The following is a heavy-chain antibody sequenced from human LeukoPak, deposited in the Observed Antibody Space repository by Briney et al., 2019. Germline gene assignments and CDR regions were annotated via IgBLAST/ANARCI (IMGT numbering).Heavy chain of an antibody. D-gene: IGHD5-12*01. CDR2: IISDGSSA. CDR3: AKLREGGYSGYDCLDY. CDR1: GFTFSDYW. Sequence: GGSLRLSCAASGFTFSDYWMHWVRQAPGKGLVWVSRIISDGSSASYADSVKGRFTISRDNAKNTLYLQINSLRAEDTAVYYCAKLREGGYSGYDCLDYWGQGTLVTVSS. J-gene: IGHJ4*02. V-gene: IGHV3-74*01.